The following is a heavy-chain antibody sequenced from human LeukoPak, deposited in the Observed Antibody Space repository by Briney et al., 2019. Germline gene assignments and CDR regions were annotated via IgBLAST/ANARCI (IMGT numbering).Heavy chain of an antibody. CDR1: GYTFTGYY. J-gene: IGHJ4*02. V-gene: IGHV1-2*02. CDR2: INPNSGGT. CDR3: AKDRRSSGSYYYFDY. D-gene: IGHD1-26*01. Sequence: ASVKVSCKASGYTFTGYYMHWVRQAPGQGLECVGYINPNSGGTNYAQKFQGRVTMTRDTSISTAYMELSRLRAEDTALYYCAKDRRSSGSYYYFDYWGQGTLVTVSS.